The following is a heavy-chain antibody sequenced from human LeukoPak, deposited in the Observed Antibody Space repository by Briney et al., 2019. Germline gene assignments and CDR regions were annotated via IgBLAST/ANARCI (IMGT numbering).Heavy chain of an antibody. D-gene: IGHD3-16*01. CDR3: AKDRANWAIDD. CDR2: IGGDGIA. V-gene: IGHV3-69-1*01. J-gene: IGHJ4*02. CDR1: GFTFTDHP. Sequence: GGSLRLSCVASGFTFTDHPMNWVRQAPGKGLEWISYIGGDGIAFYADSVKGRFTASKDDARKSMYLQMNSLRVEDAAVYYCAKDRANWAIDDWGQGTQVTVSS.